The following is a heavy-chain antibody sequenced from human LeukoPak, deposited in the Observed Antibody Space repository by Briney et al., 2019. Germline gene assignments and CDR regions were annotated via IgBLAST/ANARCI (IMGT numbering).Heavy chain of an antibody. CDR1: GLTFSSYW. D-gene: IGHD6-13*01. CDR2: IKQDGSEK. J-gene: IGHJ6*02. Sequence: GGSLRLSCAASGLTFSSYWMSWVRHAPGEGLEWVANIKQDGSEKYYVDSVKGRFPISRDNAQNSLYLQMNSLRAEDTAGYYRARDPGTHYGSSWYYGMDVWGQGTTVTV. CDR3: ARDPGTHYGSSWYYGMDV. V-gene: IGHV3-7*01.